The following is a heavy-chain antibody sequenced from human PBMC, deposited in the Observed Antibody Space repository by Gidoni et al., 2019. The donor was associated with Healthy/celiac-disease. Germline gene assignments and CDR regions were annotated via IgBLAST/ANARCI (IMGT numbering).Heavy chain of an antibody. CDR1: GGSFSGYY. J-gene: IGHJ4*02. CDR2: INHSGST. CDR3: ARGGPGGYCSSTSCYGFRQHDY. Sequence: QVQLQQWGAGLLKPSETLSLTCAVYGGSFSGYYWRWLRQPPGKGLEWIGEINHSGSTNYNPSLKRRVTISVETSKNQFSLKLSSVTAAETAVYYCARGGPGGYCSSTSCYGFRQHDYWGQGTLVTVSS. V-gene: IGHV4-34*01. D-gene: IGHD2-2*01.